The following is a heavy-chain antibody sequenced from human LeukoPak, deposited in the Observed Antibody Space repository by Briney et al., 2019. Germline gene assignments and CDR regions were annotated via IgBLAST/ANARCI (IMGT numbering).Heavy chain of an antibody. J-gene: IGHJ4*02. CDR2: IYYSGST. CDR1: GDSISSGDYY. CDR3: AGTVVTTVGLFDY. D-gene: IGHD2-21*02. V-gene: IGHV4-39*07. Sequence: PSQTLSLTCTVSGDSISSGDYYWSWIRQPPGKGLEWIGSIYYSGSTYYNPSLKSRVTISVDTSKNQFSLKLSSVTAADTAVYYCAGTVVTTVGLFDYWGQGTLVTVSS.